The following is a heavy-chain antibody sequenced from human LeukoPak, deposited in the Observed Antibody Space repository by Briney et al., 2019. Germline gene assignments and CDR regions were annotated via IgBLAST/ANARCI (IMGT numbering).Heavy chain of an antibody. J-gene: IGHJ4*02. D-gene: IGHD2-15*01. CDR2: IKQDGSEK. V-gene: IGHV3-7*01. CDR1: GFTFSSYW. CDR3: ASYCSGGSCYSGKRYFDY. Sequence: GGSLRLSCAASGFTFSSYWMGWVRQAPGKGLEWVANIKQDGSEKYYVDSVKGRFTISRDDAKNSLYLQMNSLRAEDTAVYYCASYCSGGSCYSGKRYFDYWGQGTLVTVSS.